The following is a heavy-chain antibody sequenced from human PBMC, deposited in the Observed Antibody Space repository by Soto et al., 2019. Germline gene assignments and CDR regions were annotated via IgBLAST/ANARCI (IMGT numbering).Heavy chain of an antibody. J-gene: IGHJ1*01. V-gene: IGHV4-59*01. CDR2: FFYIGST. CDR3: ARGKYSSSWYNFQH. Sequence: SETLSLTCTVSGDSISSYYWSWIRQPPGKGLVWFVYFFYIGSTNYNPSLKIRFLFSLDTSKNRFSLILSFVTVADTAVYYCARGKYSSSWYNFQHWGQGTLVTVS. D-gene: IGHD6-13*01. CDR1: GDSISSYY.